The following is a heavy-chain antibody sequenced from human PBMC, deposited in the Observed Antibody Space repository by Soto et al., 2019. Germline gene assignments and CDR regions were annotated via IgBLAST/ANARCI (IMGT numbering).Heavy chain of an antibody. CDR1: GFTFSSYG. J-gene: IGHJ3*02. D-gene: IGHD2-21*02. CDR3: ARGVVVTANYGGDVFHDAFDI. V-gene: IGHV3-33*01. CDR2: IWYDGSNK. Sequence: QVQLVESGGGVVQPGRSLRLSCAASGFTFSSYGMHWVRQAPGKGLEWVAVIWYDGSNKYYADSVKGRFTISRDNSKNTLYLQMNSLRAEDTAVYYCARGVVVTANYGGDVFHDAFDIWGQGTMVTVSS.